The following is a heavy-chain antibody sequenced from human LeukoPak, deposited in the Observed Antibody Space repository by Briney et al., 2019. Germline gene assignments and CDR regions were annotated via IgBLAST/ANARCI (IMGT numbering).Heavy chain of an antibody. V-gene: IGHV4-34*01. CDR3: ASSGWYRGY. D-gene: IGHD6-19*01. J-gene: IGHJ4*02. CDR2: INHSGST. Sequence: PSETLSLTCAVYGGSLSGYYWSWIRQPPGKGLEWIGEINHSGSTNYNPSLKSRVTISVDTSKNQFSLKLSSVTAADTAVYYCASSGWYRGYWGQGTLVTVSS. CDR1: GGSLSGYY.